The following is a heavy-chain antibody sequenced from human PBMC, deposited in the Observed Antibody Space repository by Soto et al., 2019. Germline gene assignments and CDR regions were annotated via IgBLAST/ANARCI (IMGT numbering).Heavy chain of an antibody. V-gene: IGHV3-9*01. Sequence: SLRPTGSVSGFTFDNYAMHWVRQAPGKGLEWVSGISWNSGTKGYADSVKVRFTISRDNAKNSLYFQMNSLRAEDAALYYSVKDLTERIAAAGLVGLDVWGQGTKVTVYS. CDR1: GFTFDNYA. D-gene: IGHD6-13*01. J-gene: IGHJ6*02. CDR3: VKDLTERIAAAGLVGLDV. CDR2: ISWNSGTK.